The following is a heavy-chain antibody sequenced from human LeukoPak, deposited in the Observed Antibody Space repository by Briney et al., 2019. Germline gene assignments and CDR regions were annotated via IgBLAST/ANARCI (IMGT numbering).Heavy chain of an antibody. D-gene: IGHD5-12*01. CDR2: TRGSGRST. CDR3: AKDRYGGYVYNAMDV. Sequence: GGSLRLSCAASGFTFSSYAMSWVRQAPGKGLEWVSGTRGSGRSTSYADPPKGRFPISRDNSTNTLYLQMNSLRAEDTAVYFCAKDRYGGYVYNAMDVWGQGTTVTVSS. CDR1: GFTFSSYA. V-gene: IGHV3-23*01. J-gene: IGHJ6*02.